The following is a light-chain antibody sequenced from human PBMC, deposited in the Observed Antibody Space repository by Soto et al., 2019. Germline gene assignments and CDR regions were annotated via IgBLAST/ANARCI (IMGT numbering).Light chain of an antibody. CDR3: AVWDDSLNGRV. Sequence: QSALTQPPSASGTPGQRVTISCSGRSSNIGSNTVNWYQQLPGTAPKLLMYSNNQRPSGVPDRFSGSKSGTSASLAISGLQSEDEADYYCAVWDDSLNGRVFGGGTKLTVL. CDR2: SNN. V-gene: IGLV1-44*01. J-gene: IGLJ3*02. CDR1: SSNIGSNT.